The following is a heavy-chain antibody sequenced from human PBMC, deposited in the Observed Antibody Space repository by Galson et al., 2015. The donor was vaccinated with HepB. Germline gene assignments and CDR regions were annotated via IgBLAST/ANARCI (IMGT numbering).Heavy chain of an antibody. J-gene: IGHJ5*02. V-gene: IGHV1-3*01. D-gene: IGHD3-22*01. Sequence: SVKVSCKASGYTFTSYAMHWVRQAPGQRLEWMGWINAGNGNTKYSQKFQGRVTITRDTSASTAYMELSSLRSEDTAVYYCASDPYDSSGYYLGWFDPWGQGTLVTVSS. CDR3: ASDPYDSSGYYLGWFDP. CDR1: GYTFTSYA. CDR2: INAGNGNT.